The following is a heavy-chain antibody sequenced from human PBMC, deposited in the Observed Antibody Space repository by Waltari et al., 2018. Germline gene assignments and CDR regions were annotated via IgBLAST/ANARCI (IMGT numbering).Heavy chain of an antibody. CDR1: GYSISSGYY. CDR2: IYHSGGT. D-gene: IGHD3-10*01. CDR3: ARGYYGSGTLDY. J-gene: IGHJ4*02. V-gene: IGHV4-38-2*01. Sequence: QVQLQESGPGLVKPAETLSLTCAVSGYSISSGYYWGWIRQPPGKGLELIGSIYHSGGTYYNPSLKSRVTISVDTSKNQFSLKLSSVTAADTAVYYCARGYYGSGTLDYWGQGTLVTVSS.